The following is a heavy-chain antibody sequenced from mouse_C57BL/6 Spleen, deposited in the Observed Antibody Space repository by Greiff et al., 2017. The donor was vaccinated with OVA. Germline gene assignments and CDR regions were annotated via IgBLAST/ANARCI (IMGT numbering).Heavy chain of an antibody. V-gene: IGHV1-82*01. CDR1: GYAFSSSW. Sequence: QVQLQQSGPELVKPGASVKISCKASGYAFSSSWMNWVKQRPGKGLEWIGRIYPGDGDTNYNGKFKGKATLTADKSSSTAYMQLSSLTSEDSAVYFCARGSQRGYFDYWGQGTTLTVSS. CDR3: ARGSQRGYFDY. CDR2: IYPGDGDT. J-gene: IGHJ2*01.